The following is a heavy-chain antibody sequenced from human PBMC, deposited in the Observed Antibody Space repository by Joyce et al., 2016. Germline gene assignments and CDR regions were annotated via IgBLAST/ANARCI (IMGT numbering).Heavy chain of an antibody. CDR3: ARQLRGWALDY. CDR2: IYPGDSDT. CDR1: GNSFTGYW. D-gene: IGHD6-19*01. Sequence: EVQLVQSGAEVKKPGESLKISCKGSGNSFTGYWIAWVRQMPGQGLETMGIIYPGDSDTRYSPSFQGQVTISVDKSINTAYLQWSSLKASDTAMYFCARQLRGWALDYWGQGTLVTVAS. V-gene: IGHV5-51*01. J-gene: IGHJ4*02.